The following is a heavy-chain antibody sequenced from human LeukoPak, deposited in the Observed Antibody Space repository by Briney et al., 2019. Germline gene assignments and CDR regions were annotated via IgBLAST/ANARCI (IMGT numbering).Heavy chain of an antibody. D-gene: IGHD6-19*01. J-gene: IGHJ4*02. CDR2: ISSSSSYM. V-gene: IGHV3-21*01. CDR1: GFTSSSYS. CDR3: ARGRVVVAVSDY. Sequence: GGSLRLSCAASGFTSSSYSMNWVRQAPGKGLEWVSSISSSSSYMYYADSVKGRFTISRDNAKNSLYLQMNSLRAEDTAVYYCARGRVVVAVSDYWGQGTLVTVSS.